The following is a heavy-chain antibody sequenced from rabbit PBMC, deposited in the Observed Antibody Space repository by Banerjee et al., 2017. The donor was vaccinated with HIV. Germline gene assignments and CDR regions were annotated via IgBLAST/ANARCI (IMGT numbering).Heavy chain of an antibody. D-gene: IGHD1-1*01. CDR1: GFSFSSSYY. V-gene: IGHV1S40*01. Sequence: QSLEESGGGLVKPEGSLTLTCTASGFSFSSSYYMCWVRQAPGKGLEWIACIYAGSSGSTYYASWAKGRFTISKTSSTTVTLQMTSLTAADTATYFCARNAYASSSAYYQRFNLWGPGTLVTVS. CDR3: ARNAYASSSAYYQRFNL. CDR2: IYAGSSGST. J-gene: IGHJ4*01.